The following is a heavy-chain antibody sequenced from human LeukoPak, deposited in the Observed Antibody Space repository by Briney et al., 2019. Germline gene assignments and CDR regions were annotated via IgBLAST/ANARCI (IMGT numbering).Heavy chain of an antibody. V-gene: IGHV4-31*03. CDR2: IYYSGST. J-gene: IGHJ3*02. D-gene: IGHD1-26*01. Sequence: SQTLSLTCTVSGGSISSGGYYWSWIRQHPGKGLEWIGYIYYSGSTYYNPSLKSRVTISVDTSKNQFSLKLSSVTAADTAVYYCARDHVGAAGLDDAFDICGEGTMGT. CDR1: GGSISSGGYY. CDR3: ARDHVGAAGLDDAFDI.